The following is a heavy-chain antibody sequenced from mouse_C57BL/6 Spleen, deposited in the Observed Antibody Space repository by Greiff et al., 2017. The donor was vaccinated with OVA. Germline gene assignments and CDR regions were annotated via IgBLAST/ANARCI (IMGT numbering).Heavy chain of an antibody. CDR2: IDPANGNT. Sequence: VQLQQSVAELVRPGASVTLSCTASGFNIKNTYMHWVKQSPEQGLEWIGRIDPANGNTKYAPKFQGKATITADTSSNQAYLQLSSLTSEDTAIYYCARSGDGNYNAMDYWGQGTSVTVAS. V-gene: IGHV14-3*01. D-gene: IGHD2-1*01. J-gene: IGHJ4*01. CDR1: GFNIKNTY. CDR3: ARSGDGNYNAMDY.